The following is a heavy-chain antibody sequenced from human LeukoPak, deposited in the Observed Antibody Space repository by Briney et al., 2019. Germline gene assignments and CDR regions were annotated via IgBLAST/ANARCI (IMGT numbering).Heavy chain of an antibody. D-gene: IGHD3-16*02. Sequence: ASVKVSCKVSGYTLTELSIHWVRQAPGKGLEWMGSFDPEDGETIYAQKFQGRVTMTEDTSTDTAYMELSSLRSEDTAVYYCATWGLMAVYVWGNYRESQSPIFDYWGLGTLVTVSS. V-gene: IGHV1-24*01. J-gene: IGHJ4*02. CDR3: ATWGLMAVYVWGNYRESQSPIFDY. CDR2: FDPEDGET. CDR1: GYTLTELS.